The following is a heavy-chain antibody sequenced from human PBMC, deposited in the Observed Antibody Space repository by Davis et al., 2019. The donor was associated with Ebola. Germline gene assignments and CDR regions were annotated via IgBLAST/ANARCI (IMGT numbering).Heavy chain of an antibody. CDR2: MYYNGIN. CDR1: GGSLQGSF. V-gene: IGHV4-59*04. J-gene: IGHJ5*02. D-gene: IGHD2-15*01. Sequence: SETLSLTCAVYGGSLQGSFWSWIRQPPGKGLEWIGSMYYNGINYYNPSLKSRVSIAVDTSKNQFSLRLTSVTAADTAVYYCARMENWFDPWGQGTLVTVSS. CDR3: ARMENWFDP.